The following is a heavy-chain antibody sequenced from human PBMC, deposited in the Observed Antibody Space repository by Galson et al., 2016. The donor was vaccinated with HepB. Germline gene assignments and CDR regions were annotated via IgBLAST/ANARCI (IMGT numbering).Heavy chain of an antibody. CDR2: ISHSGTT. V-gene: IGHV4-4*02. J-gene: IGHJ4*02. Sequence: SETLSLTCAVSGASITVGTWWTWVRQSPGQGLEWIGEISHSGTTNYNPSLRTRVTISVDKSNNQFSLKLSSVTAADTAVYYCARGLESVVVVPSALFRRSGSSCYYFDYWSRGTLVTVSS. D-gene: IGHD2-2*01. CDR3: ARGLESVVVVPSALFRRSGSSCYYFDY. CDR1: GASITVGTW.